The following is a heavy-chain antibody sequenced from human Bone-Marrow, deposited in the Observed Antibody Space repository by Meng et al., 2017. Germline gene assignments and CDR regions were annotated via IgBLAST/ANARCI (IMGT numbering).Heavy chain of an antibody. CDR3: ARGFLDYYDSSGYYYVD. CDR2: MNPNSGNT. D-gene: IGHD3-22*01. J-gene: IGHJ4*02. Sequence: ASVKVSCKASGYTFTGYYMHWVRQAPGQGLEWMGWMNPNSGNTGYAQKFQGRVTMTRNTSISTAYMELSSLRSEDTAVYYCARGFLDYYDSSGYYYVDWGQGTLVTVSS. CDR1: GYTFTGYY. V-gene: IGHV1-8*02.